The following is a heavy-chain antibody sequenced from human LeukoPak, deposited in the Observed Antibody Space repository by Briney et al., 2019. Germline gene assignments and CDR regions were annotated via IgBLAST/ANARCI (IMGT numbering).Heavy chain of an antibody. D-gene: IGHD2-2*01. V-gene: IGHV7-4-1*02. CDR1: GGTFSSYA. CDR2: INTNTGNP. J-gene: IGHJ5*02. Sequence: ASVKVSCKASGGTFSSYAISWVRQAPGQGLEWMGWINTNTGNPTYAQGFTGRFVFSLDTSVSTAYLQISSLKAEDTAVYYCARGVDIVVVPAAIGFDPWGQGTLVTVSS. CDR3: ARGVDIVVVPAAIGFDP.